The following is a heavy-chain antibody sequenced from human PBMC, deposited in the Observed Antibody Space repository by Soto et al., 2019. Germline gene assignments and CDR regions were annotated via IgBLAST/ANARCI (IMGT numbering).Heavy chain of an antibody. D-gene: IGHD1-7*01. V-gene: IGHV4-59*01. CDR3: AREGLTGTIGLYYYYGMDF. J-gene: IGHJ6*02. Sequence: QVQLQESGPGLVKPSETLSLTCTVSGGSISSYYWSWIRQPTGKGLEWIGYIYYSGSTNYNPSLKSRVTISVDTSKNQFSLKLSSVTAADTAVYYCAREGLTGTIGLYYYYGMDFWGQGTTVTVSS. CDR2: IYYSGST. CDR1: GGSISSYY.